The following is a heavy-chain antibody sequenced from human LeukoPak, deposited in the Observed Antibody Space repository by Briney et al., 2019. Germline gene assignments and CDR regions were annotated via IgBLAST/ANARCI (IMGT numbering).Heavy chain of an antibody. CDR1: GFTFSSYA. CDR3: ARDSRVPAATYYYYGMDV. CDR2: ISYDGSNK. V-gene: IGHV3-30*04. J-gene: IGHJ6*02. Sequence: GGSLRLSCAASGFTFSSYAMHWVRQAPGKGLEGVAVISYDGSNKYCADSVKGRFTISRDNYKNTLYLQMNSLRAEDTAVYYCARDSRVPAATYYYYGMDVWGQGTTVTVSS. D-gene: IGHD2-2*01.